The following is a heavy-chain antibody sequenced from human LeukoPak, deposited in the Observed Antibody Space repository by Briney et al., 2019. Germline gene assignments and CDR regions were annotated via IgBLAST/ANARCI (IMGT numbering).Heavy chain of an antibody. J-gene: IGHJ4*02. D-gene: IGHD3-22*01. CDR3: AKDPRAPYYYDSSGYEYYFDY. CDR1: GFTFSSYG. CDR2: ISYDGSNK. V-gene: IGHV3-30*18. Sequence: GGSLRLSCAASGFTFSSYGMHWVRQVPGKGLEWVSVISYDGSNKYYADSVKGRFTISRDNSKNTLYLQMNSLRAEDTAVYYCAKDPRAPYYYDSSGYEYYFDYWGQGTLVTVSS.